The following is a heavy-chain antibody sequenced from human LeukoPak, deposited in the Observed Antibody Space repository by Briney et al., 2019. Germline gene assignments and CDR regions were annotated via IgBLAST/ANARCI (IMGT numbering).Heavy chain of an antibody. CDR1: GGTFTSYA. V-gene: IGHV1-69*06. Sequence: SVKLSCNASGGTFTSYAISWVRRAPGQGLEWMGGIIPIFGTANYAQKFQGRVTITADKSTSTAHMELSSLRSEDTAVYYCARSGSKIIAAADNNWFDPWGQGTLVSVSS. D-gene: IGHD6-13*01. CDR2: IIPIFGTA. J-gene: IGHJ5*02. CDR3: ARSGSKIIAAADNNWFDP.